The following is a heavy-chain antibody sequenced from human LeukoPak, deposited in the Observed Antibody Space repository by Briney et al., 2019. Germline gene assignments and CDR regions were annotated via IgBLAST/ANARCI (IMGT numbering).Heavy chain of an antibody. V-gene: IGHV3-23*01. CDR3: AKDAFPYNGVFDAFDI. D-gene: IGHD3-10*01. CDR2: ISGGGGDT. CDR1: EFTFNSYA. Sequence: GGSLRLSCAASEFTFNSYAMNWVRQAPGKGLEWVSHISGGGGDTYYADSLKGRSTVSRDNSRKTLYLQINSLRAGDTAVYYCAKDAFPYNGVFDAFDIWGQGTVVTVSS. J-gene: IGHJ3*02.